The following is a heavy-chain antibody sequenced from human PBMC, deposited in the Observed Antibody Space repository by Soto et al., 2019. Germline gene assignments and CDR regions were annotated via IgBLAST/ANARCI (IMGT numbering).Heavy chain of an antibody. J-gene: IGHJ4*02. D-gene: IGHD6-19*01. CDR3: LQGGWFSAY. CDR2: IKQDGTES. Sequence: EVQLVESGGALVQPGGSLRLSCAASGFTFTTYWMSWVRRAPGKGLEWVANIKQDGTESSYMDSVKGRFTISRDNSKNSLYLQMNSLRVEDTAVYYCLQGGWFSAYWGLGTLVTVSS. CDR1: GFTFTTYW. V-gene: IGHV3-7*01.